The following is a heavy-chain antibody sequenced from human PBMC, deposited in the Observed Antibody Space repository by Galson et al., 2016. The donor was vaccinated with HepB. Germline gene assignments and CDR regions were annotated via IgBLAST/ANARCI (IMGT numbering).Heavy chain of an antibody. CDR3: ATTPPYDYRSGYPPYYFDH. CDR2: IHYSGNA. D-gene: IGHD3-3*01. CDR1: DFSFRSYA. Sequence: LRLSCAASDFSFRSYAMAWVRQAPGQGLEWIGYIHYSGNAYYNPSFKSRVTISIDASKNQFSLTLTSVTAADTAVYYCATTPPYDYRSGYPPYYFDHWGQGTLVAVSS. J-gene: IGHJ4*02. V-gene: IGHV4-59*01.